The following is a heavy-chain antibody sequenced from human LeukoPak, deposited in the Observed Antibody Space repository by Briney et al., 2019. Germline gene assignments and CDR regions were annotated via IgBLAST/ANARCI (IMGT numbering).Heavy chain of an antibody. CDR3: ARADRRSSSSNGFDY. J-gene: IGHJ4*02. Sequence: GGSLRLSCAASGFTVSSNYMNWVRQAPGKGLEWVSVIYSVGSTNYADSVKGRFTISRDNSKNTLYLQMNSLRAEDTAVYYCARADRRSSSSNGFDYWGKGTLVTVSS. D-gene: IGHD6-6*01. CDR2: IYSVGST. V-gene: IGHV3-53*01. CDR1: GFTVSSNY.